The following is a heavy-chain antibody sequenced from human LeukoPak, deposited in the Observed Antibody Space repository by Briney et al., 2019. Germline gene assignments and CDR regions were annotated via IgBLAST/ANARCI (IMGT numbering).Heavy chain of an antibody. J-gene: IGHJ4*02. CDR2: INSDGINT. CDR3: ARDPDRSGWSTFEY. CDR1: GFTLRSYW. Sequence: GGSLRLSCAASGFTLRSYWMHWVRQAPGKGLVWVSRINSDGINTTYADSVKGRFTISRDNAKNTLYLQMNSLRAEDTAVYYCARDPDRSGWSTFEYWGQGTLVTVSS. V-gene: IGHV3-74*01. D-gene: IGHD6-19*01.